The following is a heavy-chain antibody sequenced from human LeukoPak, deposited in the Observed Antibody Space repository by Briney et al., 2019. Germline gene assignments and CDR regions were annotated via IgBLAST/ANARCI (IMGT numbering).Heavy chain of an antibody. D-gene: IGHD6-13*01. CDR3: AREEGIATSGALEY. CDR2: IYHSGNT. Sequence: SETLSLTCSVSGDSIRDYYWSWIRQPPGKGLEWIGFIYHSGNTNYNPSLSTRVTMSVDTSRTQISLNLRSVTAAGTAVYYCAREEGIATSGALEYWGQGILVTVSS. V-gene: IGHV4-59*01. J-gene: IGHJ4*02. CDR1: GDSIRDYY.